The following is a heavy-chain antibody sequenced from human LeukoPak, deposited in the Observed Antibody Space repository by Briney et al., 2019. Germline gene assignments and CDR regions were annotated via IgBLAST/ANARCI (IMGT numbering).Heavy chain of an antibody. CDR3: AKEGLAVAGTFEGY. V-gene: IGHV3-23*01. CDR2: ISGRGGST. D-gene: IGHD6-19*01. J-gene: IGHJ4*02. Sequence: QPGGSLRLSCAASGFTFSSYAMSWVRQAPGKGLEWASAISGRGGSTYYADSVKGRFTISRDNSKNTLYLQMNSLRAEDTAVYYCAKEGLAVAGTFEGYWGQGTLVTVSS. CDR1: GFTFSSYA.